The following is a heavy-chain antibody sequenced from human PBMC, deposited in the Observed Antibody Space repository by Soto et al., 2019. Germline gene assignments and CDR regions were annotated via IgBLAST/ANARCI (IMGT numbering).Heavy chain of an antibody. J-gene: IGHJ4*02. CDR3: ARSSRSYFDY. CDR1: GGSIRRSGYF. Sequence: SETLSLTCTVSGGSIRRSGYFWSWIRQHPGEGLEWIGYIYDSGSTYYNPSLKSRVSLSVDTSKNQFSLNLTSVTVADTAMYYCARSSRSYFDYWGQGTLVTVS. V-gene: IGHV4-31*03. CDR2: IYDSGST.